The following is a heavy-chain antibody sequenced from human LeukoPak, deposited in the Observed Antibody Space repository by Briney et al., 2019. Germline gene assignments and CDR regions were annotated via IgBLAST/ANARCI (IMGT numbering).Heavy chain of an antibody. V-gene: IGHV3-21*01. CDR1: GFTLSSYS. CDR2: ITSSSHYI. J-gene: IGHJ5*02. Sequence: GGSLRLSCAASGFTLSSYSMNWVRQAPGKGLEWVSSITSSSHYIYYVGSVKGRFTISRDNAKNSLSLQMNSLRAEDTAVYYCAKDAADYGDYGGWFDPWGQGTLVTVSS. CDR3: AKDAADYGDYGGWFDP. D-gene: IGHD4-17*01.